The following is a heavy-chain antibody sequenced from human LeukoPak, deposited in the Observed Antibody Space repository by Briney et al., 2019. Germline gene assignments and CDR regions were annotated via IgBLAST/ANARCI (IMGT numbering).Heavy chain of an antibody. CDR1: GFTFSSYE. J-gene: IGHJ4*02. CDR2: ISSSSSYI. Sequence: PGGSLRLSCAASGFTFSSYEMNWVRQAPGKGLEWVSSISSSSSYIYYADSVKGRFTISRDNAKNSLYLQMNSLRAEDTAVYYCAEHYDILTGYYGLEFDYWGQGTLVTVSS. V-gene: IGHV3-21*04. CDR3: AEHYDILTGYYGLEFDY. D-gene: IGHD3-9*01.